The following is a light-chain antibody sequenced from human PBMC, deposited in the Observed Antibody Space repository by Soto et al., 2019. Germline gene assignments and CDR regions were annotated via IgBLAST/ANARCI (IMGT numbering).Light chain of an antibody. CDR3: QQYNGWPRT. CDR2: SAS. V-gene: IGKV3-15*01. J-gene: IGKJ1*01. Sequence: EIVMTQSPATLSVSPGETATLSSRASQRVGINLAWYQQKPGQPPRLLIYSASTRDSGIPDRFSGSGSGTEFTLTLSRLQSEDFDFFYCQQYNGWPRTFGQGTKVDIK. CDR1: QRVGIN.